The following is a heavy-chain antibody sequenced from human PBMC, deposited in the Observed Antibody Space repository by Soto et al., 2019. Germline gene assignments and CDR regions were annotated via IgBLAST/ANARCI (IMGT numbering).Heavy chain of an antibody. J-gene: IGHJ3*02. CDR3: AHRGDSGSSRAFHI. Sequence: QITLKESGPALVKPTQTLTLTCTFSGFSLSTSGVGVGWLCQHPGKALEWLALIYWDDDKRYSPSVKSRLTITKDTSKNQVVLTMTNLDPVDTATYYCAHRGDSGSSRAFHIWGQGTMVTVSS. CDR2: IYWDDDK. D-gene: IGHD6-25*01. V-gene: IGHV2-5*02. CDR1: GFSLSTSGVG.